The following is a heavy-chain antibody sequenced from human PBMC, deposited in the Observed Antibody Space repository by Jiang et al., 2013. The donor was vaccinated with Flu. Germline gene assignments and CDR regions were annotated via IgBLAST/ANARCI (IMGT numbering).Heavy chain of an antibody. V-gene: IGHV4-34*01. Sequence: RLLKPSETLSLTCAVYGGSFSGYYWSWIRQPPGKGLEWIGEINHSGSTNYNPSLKSRVTISVDTSKNQFSLKPSSVTAADTAVYYCARGPIQFLYNWNYVFDYWGQGTLVTVSS. CDR3: ARGPIQFLYNWNYVFDY. CDR2: INHSGST. D-gene: IGHD1-7*01. J-gene: IGHJ4*02. CDR1: GGSFSGYY.